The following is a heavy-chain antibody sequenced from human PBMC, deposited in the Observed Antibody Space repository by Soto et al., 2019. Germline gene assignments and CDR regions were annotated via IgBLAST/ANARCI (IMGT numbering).Heavy chain of an antibody. CDR2: ISYDGSNK. CDR1: GFTFSSYG. V-gene: IGHV3-30*18. D-gene: IGHD3-10*01. Sequence: QVQLVESGGGVVQPGRSLRLSCAASGFTFSSYGMHWVRQAPGKGLEWVAVISYDGSNKYYADSVKGRFTISRDNSKNTLYLQRNSLWAEDTAVYYCAKEGGYYGSGSYSVGENYYGMDVWGQGTTVTVSS. CDR3: AKEGGYYGSGSYSVGENYYGMDV. J-gene: IGHJ6*02.